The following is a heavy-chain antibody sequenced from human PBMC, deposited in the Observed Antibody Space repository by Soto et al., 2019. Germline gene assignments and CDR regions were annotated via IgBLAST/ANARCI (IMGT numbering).Heavy chain of an antibody. CDR3: ASGRYLDY. J-gene: IGHJ4*02. CDR1: GGSFSGYY. Sequence: QVQLQQWGAGLLKPSETLSLTCAVYGGSFSGYYWSWIRQPPGKGLEWIGEINHSGSTNYNPSLKSRVTISVDTSKNQFSLKLSSVTAADTAVYYCASGRYLDYWGQGTLVTVSS. V-gene: IGHV4-34*01. CDR2: INHSGST.